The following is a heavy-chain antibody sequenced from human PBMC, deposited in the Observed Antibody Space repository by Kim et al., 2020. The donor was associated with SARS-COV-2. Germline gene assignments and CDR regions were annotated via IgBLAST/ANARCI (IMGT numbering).Heavy chain of an antibody. V-gene: IGHV4-34*01. CDR3: AGGSYPYYFDY. J-gene: IGHJ4*02. CDR2: INHSGST. CDR1: GGSFSGYY. Sequence: SETLSLTCAVYGGSFSGYYWSWIRQPPGKGLEWIGEINHSGSTNYNPSLKSRVTISVDTSKNQFSLKLSSVTAADTAVYYCAGGSYPYYFDYWGQGTLVTVSS. D-gene: IGHD1-26*01.